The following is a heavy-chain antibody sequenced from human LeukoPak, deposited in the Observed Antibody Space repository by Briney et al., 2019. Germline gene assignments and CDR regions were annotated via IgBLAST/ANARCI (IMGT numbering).Heavy chain of an antibody. CDR2: IKQDGSEK. D-gene: IGHD2-8*02. V-gene: IGHV3-7*01. Sequence: GGSLRLSCAASGFTFSSYWVSWVRQAPGKGLEWVANIKQDGSEKYYVDSVKGRFTISRDNAKNSLYLQMNSLRAEDTAVYYCARGLVPAAAFDIWGQGTMVTVSS. CDR3: ARGLVPAAAFDI. CDR1: GFTFSSYW. J-gene: IGHJ3*02.